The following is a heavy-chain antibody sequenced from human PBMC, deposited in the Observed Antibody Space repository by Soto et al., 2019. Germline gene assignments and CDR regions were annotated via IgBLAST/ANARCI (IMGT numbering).Heavy chain of an antibody. V-gene: IGHV1-2*04. CDR3: ARELRRGWLRQYKYYYYYGMDV. CDR1: GYTFTGYY. D-gene: IGHD5-12*01. Sequence: GASVKVSCKASGYTFTGYYMHWVRQAPGQGLEWMGWINPNSGGTNYAQKFQGWVTMTRDTSISTAYMELSRLRSDDTAVYYCARELRRGWLRQYKYYYYYGMDVWGQGTTVTVSS. CDR2: INPNSGGT. J-gene: IGHJ6*02.